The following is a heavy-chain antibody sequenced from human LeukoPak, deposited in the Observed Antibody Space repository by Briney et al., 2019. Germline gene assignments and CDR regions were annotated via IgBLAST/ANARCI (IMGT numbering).Heavy chain of an antibody. V-gene: IGHV3-30-3*01. D-gene: IGHD1-26*01. CDR3: ARTMYITGSSDFDY. Sequence: GGSLRLSCAASGFTFNIYAMHWVRQAPGKGLEWVAVISYDGSKTYYADSVKGRSTISRDNSKNTLYLQMNSLRAEDTALYYCARTMYITGSSDFDYWGQGTLVTVSS. CDR2: ISYDGSKT. CDR1: GFTFNIYA. J-gene: IGHJ4*02.